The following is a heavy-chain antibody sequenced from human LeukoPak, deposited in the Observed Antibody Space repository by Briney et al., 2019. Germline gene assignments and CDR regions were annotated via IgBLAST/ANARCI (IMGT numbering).Heavy chain of an antibody. CDR3: ARAVYGGISYDAFDI. J-gene: IGHJ3*02. V-gene: IGHV4-34*01. D-gene: IGHD4-23*01. CDR1: GGSFSGYY. CDR2: INHSGST. Sequence: ASETLSLTCAVYGGSFSGYYWSRIRQPPGKGLEWIGEINHSGSTNYNPSLKSRVTISVDTSKNQFSLKLSSVTAADTAVYYCARAVYGGISYDAFDIWGQGTMVTVSS.